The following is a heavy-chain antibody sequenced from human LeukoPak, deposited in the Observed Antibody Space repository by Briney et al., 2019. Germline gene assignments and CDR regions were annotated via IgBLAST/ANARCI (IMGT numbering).Heavy chain of an antibody. Sequence: SETLSLTCSVSGGSISSTDYYWGWIRQPPGKGLEWIGSIYYTGSTFYNPSLKSRVTISVDTSKNQFSLKLSSVTAADTAIYYCARVGDYGDYVNWFDPWGPGTLVTVSS. CDR3: ARVGDYGDYVNWFDP. V-gene: IGHV4-39*07. J-gene: IGHJ5*02. CDR1: GGSISSTDYY. D-gene: IGHD4-17*01. CDR2: IYYTGST.